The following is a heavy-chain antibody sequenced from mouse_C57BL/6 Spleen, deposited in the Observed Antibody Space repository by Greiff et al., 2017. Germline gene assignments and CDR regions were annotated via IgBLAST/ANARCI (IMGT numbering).Heavy chain of an antibody. V-gene: IGHV1-59*01. J-gene: IGHJ4*01. CDR1: GYTFTSYW. Sequence: QVQLQQPGAELVRPGTSVKLSCKASGYTFTSYWMHWVKQRPGQGLAWIGVIDPSDSYTNYNQKFKGKATLTVDTSSSTAYMQLSSLTSEDSAVYYCAIATVGEAYAMDYWGQGTSVTVSS. D-gene: IGHD1-1*01. CDR3: AIATVGEAYAMDY. CDR2: IDPSDSYT.